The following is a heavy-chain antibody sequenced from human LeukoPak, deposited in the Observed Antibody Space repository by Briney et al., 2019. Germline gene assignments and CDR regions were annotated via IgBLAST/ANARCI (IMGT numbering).Heavy chain of an antibody. Sequence: GRSLRLSCAASGFTFDDYAMHWVRQAPGKGLEWVAGTRWNSGSIGYADSVKGRFTISRDNAKNSLYLQMNSLRAEDTALYYCAKEMVIVAARPGGAFDIWGQGTMVTVSS. CDR3: AKEMVIVAARPGGAFDI. J-gene: IGHJ3*02. D-gene: IGHD6-6*01. CDR2: TRWNSGSI. V-gene: IGHV3-9*01. CDR1: GFTFDDYA.